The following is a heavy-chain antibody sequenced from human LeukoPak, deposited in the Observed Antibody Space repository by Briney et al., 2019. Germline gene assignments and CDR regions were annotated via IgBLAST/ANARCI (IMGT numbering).Heavy chain of an antibody. CDR3: ARHLTRRDVYDHLDY. D-gene: IGHD5/OR15-5a*01. CDR2: MFYSGRT. Sequence: SETLSLTCTVSGGSISSGNYHWAWMRQPPGKGPEWIGSMFYSGRTYSNPSLKSRVTISVDTSKNHFSLKVTSVTAADTAVYYCARHLTRRDVYDHLDYWGQGTLVTVSS. CDR1: GGSISSGNYH. V-gene: IGHV4-39*01. J-gene: IGHJ4*02.